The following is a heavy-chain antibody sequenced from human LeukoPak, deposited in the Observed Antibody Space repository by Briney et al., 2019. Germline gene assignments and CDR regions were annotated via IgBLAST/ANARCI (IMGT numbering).Heavy chain of an antibody. CDR3: ATRGYSYALDH. J-gene: IGHJ4*02. Sequence: PGGSLRLSCAASGFTFDDYAMHWVRQAPGKGLEWVSLISGDGGSTYYADSVKGRFTISRDNSKNSLYLQMNSPRTEDTALYYCATRGYSYALDHWGQGTLVTVSS. CDR2: ISGDGGST. V-gene: IGHV3-43*02. CDR1: GFTFDDYA. D-gene: IGHD5-18*01.